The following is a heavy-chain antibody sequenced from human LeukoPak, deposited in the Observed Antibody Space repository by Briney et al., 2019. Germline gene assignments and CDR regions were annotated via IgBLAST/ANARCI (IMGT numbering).Heavy chain of an antibody. D-gene: IGHD4/OR15-4a*01. CDR2: INNSGGNT. CDR3: AKDDGASSAFFDL. Sequence: GGALRLSCAASGLTFIHYVMSWVGQAPAKGLEGGSTINNSGGNTHSADSVKGQFTISRDNYKSTLYLQMNSMTDEDTAMYYCAKDDGASSAFFDLWGQGTLVTVSS. V-gene: IGHV3-23*01. CDR1: GLTFIHYV. J-gene: IGHJ4*02.